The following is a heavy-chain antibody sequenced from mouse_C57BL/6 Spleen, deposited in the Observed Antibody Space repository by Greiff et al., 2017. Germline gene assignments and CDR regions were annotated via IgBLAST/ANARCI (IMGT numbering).Heavy chain of an antibody. CDR1: GFTFSDYG. D-gene: IGHD1-1*01. Sequence: EVKLVESGGGLVKPGGSLKLSCAASGFTFSDYGMPWVRQAPEKGLEWVAYISSGSSTIYYADTVKGRFTISRDNAKNTLFLQMTSLRSEDTAMYYCARPGYYGSPVLYYFDYWGQGTTLTVSS. J-gene: IGHJ2*01. CDR2: ISSGSSTI. CDR3: ARPGYYGSPVLYYFDY. V-gene: IGHV5-17*01.